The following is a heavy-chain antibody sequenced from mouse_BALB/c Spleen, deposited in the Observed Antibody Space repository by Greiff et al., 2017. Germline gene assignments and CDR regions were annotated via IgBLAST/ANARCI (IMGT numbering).Heavy chain of an antibody. CDR1: GYTFSSYW. J-gene: IGHJ3*01. CDR2: ILPGSGST. Sequence: QVQLQQSGAELMKPGASVKISCKATGYTFSSYWIEWVKQRPGHGLEWIGEILPGSGSTNYNEKFKGKATFTADTSSNTAYMQLSSLTSEDSAVYYCARSGLPTSAWFAYWGQGTLVTVSA. D-gene: IGHD2-4*01. CDR3: ARSGLPTSAWFAY. V-gene: IGHV1-9*01.